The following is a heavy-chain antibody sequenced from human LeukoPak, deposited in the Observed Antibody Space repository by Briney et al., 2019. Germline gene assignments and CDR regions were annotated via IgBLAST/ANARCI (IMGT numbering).Heavy chain of an antibody. V-gene: IGHV4-59*01. CDR1: GGSINTYY. D-gene: IGHD4-17*01. Sequence: SETLSLTCALSGGSINTYYWNWIRQTPGKGLEWIGSIYYSGRTNYNPSLKSRVTISVDTSKNQFSLRLTSVTAADTAIYYCARETRGGNYGNYGHWFDPWGQGTLVTVSS. CDR2: IYYSGRT. J-gene: IGHJ5*02. CDR3: ARETRGGNYGNYGHWFDP.